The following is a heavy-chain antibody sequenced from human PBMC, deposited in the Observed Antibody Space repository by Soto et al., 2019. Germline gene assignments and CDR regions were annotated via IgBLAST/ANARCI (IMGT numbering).Heavy chain of an antibody. J-gene: IGHJ4*02. D-gene: IGHD6-19*01. CDR3: ARTISGRQWLAFDY. CDR1: GYTFTSYG. CDR2: ISAYNGNT. V-gene: IGHV1-18*04. Sequence: ASVKVSCKASGYTFTSYGISWVRQAPGQGLEWMGWISAYNGNTNYAQKLQGRVTMTTDTSTSTAYMELRSLRSDDTAVYYCARTISGRQWLAFDYWGQGTRATVSA.